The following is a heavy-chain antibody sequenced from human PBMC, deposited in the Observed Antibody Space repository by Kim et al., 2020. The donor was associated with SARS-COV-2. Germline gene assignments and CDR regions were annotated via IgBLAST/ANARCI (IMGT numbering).Heavy chain of an antibody. D-gene: IGHD6-13*01. V-gene: IGHV3-30*03. CDR2: ISYDGSNK. J-gene: IGHJ6*02. CDR1: GFTFSSYG. Sequence: GGSLRLSCAASGFTFSSYGMHWVRQAPGKGLEWVAVISYDGSNKYYADSVKGRFTISRDNSKNTLYLQMNSLRAEDTAVYYCAGSPYSSSWYDPNPVYGMDVWGQGTTVTVSS. CDR3: AGSPYSSSWYDPNPVYGMDV.